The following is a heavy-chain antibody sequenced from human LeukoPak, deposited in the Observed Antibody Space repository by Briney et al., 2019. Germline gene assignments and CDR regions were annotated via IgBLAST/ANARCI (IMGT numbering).Heavy chain of an antibody. D-gene: IGHD3-22*01. J-gene: IGHJ4*02. CDR3: ARGTYYYDSSGYYFDY. CDR1: GGSISSGGYY. V-gene: IGHV4-31*03. CDR2: IYYSGST. Sequence: SQTLSLTCTVSGGSISSGGYYWSWIHQHPGKGLEWIGYIYYSGSTYYNPSLKSRVTISVDTSKNQFSLKLSSVTAADTAVYYCARGTYYYDSSGYYFDYWGQRTLVTVSS.